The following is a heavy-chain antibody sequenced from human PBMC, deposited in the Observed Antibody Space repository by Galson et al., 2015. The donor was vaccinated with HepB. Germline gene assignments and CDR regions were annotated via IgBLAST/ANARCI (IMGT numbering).Heavy chain of an antibody. J-gene: IGHJ4*02. D-gene: IGHD6-19*01. CDR3: ARDEQGIQWLSGMDY. CDR1: GFTFSSYA. CDR2: ISYDGGNK. V-gene: IGHV3-30*04. Sequence: SLRLSCAASGFTFSSYAMHWVRQAPGKGLEWVAVISYDGGNKYYADSVKGRFTISRDNSKNTLYLQMNSLRAEDTAVYYCARDEQGIQWLSGMDYWGQGTLVTVSS.